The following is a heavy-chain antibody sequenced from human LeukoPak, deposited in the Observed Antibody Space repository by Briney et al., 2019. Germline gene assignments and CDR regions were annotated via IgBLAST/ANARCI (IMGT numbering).Heavy chain of an antibody. CDR2: IKQDGSEK. J-gene: IGHJ6*02. D-gene: IGHD2-15*01. Sequence: GGSLRLSCAASGFTFSSYWMSWVRQAPGKGLEWVANIKQDGSEKYYVGSVKGRFTISRDNAKNSLYLQMNSLRAEDTAVYYCARSGVVVAATQAHYGMDVWGQGTTVTVSS. CDR1: GFTFSSYW. V-gene: IGHV3-7*01. CDR3: ARSGVVVAATQAHYGMDV.